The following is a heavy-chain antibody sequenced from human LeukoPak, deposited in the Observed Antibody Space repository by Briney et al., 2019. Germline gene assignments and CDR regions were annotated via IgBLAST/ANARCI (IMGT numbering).Heavy chain of an antibody. J-gene: IGHJ4*02. CDR2: TSSSSSTK. CDR3: AREPYCSSTSCYLPIDY. CDR1: GFTFSSYS. Sequence: GGSLRLSCAASGFTFSSYSMNWVRQAPGKGLEWVSYTSSSSSTKYYADSVKGRFTISRDNAKNSLYLQMNSLRAEDTAVYYCAREPYCSSTSCYLPIDYWGQGTLVTVSS. D-gene: IGHD2-2*01. V-gene: IGHV3-48*01.